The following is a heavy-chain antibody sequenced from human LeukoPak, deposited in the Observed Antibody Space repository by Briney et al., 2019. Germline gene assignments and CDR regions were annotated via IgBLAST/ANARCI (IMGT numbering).Heavy chain of an antibody. CDR2: ISYDGSNK. CDR1: GFTFDDYA. J-gene: IGHJ6*02. Sequence: PGGSLRLSCAASGFTFDDYAMHWVRQAPGKGLERVAVISYDGSNKYYADSVEGRFTISRDNSKNTLYLQMNSPRAEDTAVYYCARDYCGGDCYSDYYYGMDVWGQGTTVTVSS. D-gene: IGHD2-21*02. V-gene: IGHV3-30-3*01. CDR3: ARDYCGGDCYSDYYYGMDV.